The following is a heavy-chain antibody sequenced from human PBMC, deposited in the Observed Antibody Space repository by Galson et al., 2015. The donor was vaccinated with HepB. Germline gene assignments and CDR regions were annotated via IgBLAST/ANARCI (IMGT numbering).Heavy chain of an antibody. D-gene: IGHD3-16*02. CDR2: IYSGGST. Sequence: SLRLSCAASGFTVSSNYMSWVRQAPGKGLEWVSVIYSGGSTYYADSVKGRFTISRDNSKNTLYLQMNSLRAEDTAVYYCARHQRLSPYTFDYWGQGTLVTVSS. CDR1: GFTVSSNY. V-gene: IGHV3-53*01. J-gene: IGHJ4*02. CDR3: ARHQRLSPYTFDY.